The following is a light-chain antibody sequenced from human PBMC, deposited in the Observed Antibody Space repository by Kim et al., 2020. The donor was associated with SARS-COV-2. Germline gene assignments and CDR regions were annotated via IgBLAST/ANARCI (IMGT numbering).Light chain of an antibody. CDR1: RSVSSD. CDR2: DAS. V-gene: IGKV3-15*01. CDR3: QQYHYWWT. J-gene: IGKJ1*01. Sequence: SVSPGESATLSCRASRSVSSDLAWYQQIPGQAPRLLIYDASTRATGVPARFSGGGFGTEFTLTISSLQSEDFAIYYCQQYHYWWTFGQGTKVDIK.